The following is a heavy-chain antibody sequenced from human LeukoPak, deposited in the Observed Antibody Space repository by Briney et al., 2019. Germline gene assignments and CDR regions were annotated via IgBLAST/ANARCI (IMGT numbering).Heavy chain of an antibody. J-gene: IGHJ3*02. Sequence: GESPKISCKCSGYIFTSYWIGWVRQMPGKGLEWIGIIYTGDSDTRYSPSFQGQVTISADKSISTAYLQRSSLKASDTAMYYCARSLRYFDWLLYLDAFDIWGQGTMVTVSS. CDR1: GYIFTSYW. V-gene: IGHV5-51*01. D-gene: IGHD3-9*01. CDR3: ARSLRYFDWLLYLDAFDI. CDR2: IYTGDSDT.